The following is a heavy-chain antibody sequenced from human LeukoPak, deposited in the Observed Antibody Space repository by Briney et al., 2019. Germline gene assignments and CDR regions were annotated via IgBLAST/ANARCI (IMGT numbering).Heavy chain of an antibody. Sequence: RPSETLSLTCTVSGGSVSSGSYYWDWIRQAPGKGLEWIGYIYSDGTTSYSPSLRSRVTISIDTSRNQFSLKLSSVTAADAAVYYCARDTRSYDTSGYHYFDYWGQGALVTVSS. CDR2: IYSDGTT. V-gene: IGHV4-61*01. D-gene: IGHD3-22*01. CDR3: ARDTRSYDTSGYHYFDY. J-gene: IGHJ4*02. CDR1: GGSVSSGSYY.